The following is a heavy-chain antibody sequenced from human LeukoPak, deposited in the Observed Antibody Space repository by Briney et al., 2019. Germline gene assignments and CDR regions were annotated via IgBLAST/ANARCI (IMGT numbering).Heavy chain of an antibody. V-gene: IGHV3-11*03. D-gene: IGHD2-15*01. CDR2: ISSSSSYT. CDR1: GFTFSDYY. Sequence: GGSLRLSCAASGFTFSDYYMSWIRQAPGKGREWVSYISSSSSYTNYADSVKGRFTISRDNAKNSLYLQMNSLRAEDTAVYYCARLYCSGGRCYGHFDYWGQGTLVTVSS. J-gene: IGHJ4*02. CDR3: ARLYCSGGRCYGHFDY.